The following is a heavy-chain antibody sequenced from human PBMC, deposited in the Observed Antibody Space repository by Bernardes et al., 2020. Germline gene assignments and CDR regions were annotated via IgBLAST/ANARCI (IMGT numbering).Heavy chain of an antibody. V-gene: IGHV3-23*01. D-gene: IGHD3-3*01. J-gene: IGHJ4*02. Sequence: VGSLILSCAASGFTFSSYAMNWVRQAPGKGLEWVSAISGSSDATYYVDSVKGRFTISRDNSKNTLYLQMNSLRVEDTALYYCAGNYDYWGNWGQGTPVTVSS. CDR1: GFTFSSYA. CDR2: ISGSSDAT. CDR3: AGNYDYWGN.